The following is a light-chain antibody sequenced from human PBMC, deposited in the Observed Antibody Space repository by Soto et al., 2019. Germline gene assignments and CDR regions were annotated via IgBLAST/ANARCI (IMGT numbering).Light chain of an antibody. CDR1: QSVNTN. Sequence: EIVVTQSPATLSVSPGERATLSCRASQSVNTNFAWYQQKPGQAPRLLIYGASTRATGIPARFSGSGSGTEFTLTISRLEPEDFAVYYCQQYGNSWTFGQGTKVEIK. J-gene: IGKJ1*01. CDR2: GAS. V-gene: IGKV3-15*01. CDR3: QQYGNSWT.